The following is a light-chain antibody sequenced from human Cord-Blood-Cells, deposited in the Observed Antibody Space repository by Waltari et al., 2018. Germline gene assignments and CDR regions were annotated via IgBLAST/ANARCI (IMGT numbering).Light chain of an antibody. Sequence: DIKMTQSPSYLSASVGDRVTITCRASQSISSYLNWYQQKPGKAPKLLIYASSSLQSGVPSSFSCIVSVTDFTLTIISLQPEDFATYYCQQSYSTPFTFGQWTKLDIK. CDR3: QQSYSTPFT. J-gene: IGKJ2*01. V-gene: IGKV1-39*01. CDR1: QSISSY. CDR2: ASS.